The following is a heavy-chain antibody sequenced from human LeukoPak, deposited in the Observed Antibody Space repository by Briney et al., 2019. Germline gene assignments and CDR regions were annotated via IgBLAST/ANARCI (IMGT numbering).Heavy chain of an antibody. J-gene: IGHJ3*01. CDR1: GFTFSSYA. Sequence: PGGSLRLSCAVSGFTFSSYAMSWVRQAPGKGLEWVSGIKGRFTISRDNSKNTVYLQMNSLRAEDTAVYYCAKGSSSGSYYNHAFDVWGQGTMVTVSS. D-gene: IGHD3-10*01. V-gene: IGHV3-23*01. CDR3: AKGSSSGSYYNHAFDV. CDR2: I.